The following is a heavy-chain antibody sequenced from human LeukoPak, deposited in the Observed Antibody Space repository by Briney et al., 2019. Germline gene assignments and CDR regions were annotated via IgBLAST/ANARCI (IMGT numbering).Heavy chain of an antibody. CDR2: INHSGST. V-gene: IGHV4-34*01. CDR1: GGSFSGYY. Sequence: SETLSLTCAVYGGSFSGYYWSWIRQPPGKGLEWIGEINHSGSTNYNPPLKSRVSISVDTSKNQFSLKLSSVTAADTAVYYCASDIVVADGFSHSWGQGTPVTVSS. CDR3: ASDIVVADGFSHS. J-gene: IGHJ4*02. D-gene: IGHD3-22*01.